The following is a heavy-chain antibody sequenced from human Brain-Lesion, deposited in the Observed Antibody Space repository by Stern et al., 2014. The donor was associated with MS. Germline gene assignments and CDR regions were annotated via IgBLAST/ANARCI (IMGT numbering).Heavy chain of an antibody. CDR3: ARAVRNQLLSEY. J-gene: IGHJ4*02. V-gene: IGHV1-8*01. D-gene: IGHD2-2*01. CDR2: MNPYSGNT. Sequence: VQLVQSGAEVKTPGASVKVSCKASGYTFSSYDIPWVRQASGHGLEWMGWMNPYSGNTGYAQKFKGRVSMTSDPSISTVYMELTSLTSDDTAVYFCARAVRNQLLSEYWGQGTLVTVSS. CDR1: GYTFSSYD.